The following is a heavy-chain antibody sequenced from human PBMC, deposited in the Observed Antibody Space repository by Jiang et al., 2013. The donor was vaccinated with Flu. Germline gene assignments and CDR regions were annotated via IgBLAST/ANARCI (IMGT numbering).Heavy chain of an antibody. D-gene: IGHD3-10*01. Sequence: GAEVKKPGASVKVSCKASGYTFTGYYMHWVRQAPGQGLEWMGWINPNSGGTNYAQKFQGRVTMTRDTSISTAYMELSRLRSDDTAVYYCARDPMVRRRSYYYGMDVWGQGTTVTVSS. V-gene: IGHV1-2*02. CDR3: ARDPMVRRRSYYYGMDV. CDR1: GYTFTGYY. CDR2: INPNSGGT. J-gene: IGHJ6*02.